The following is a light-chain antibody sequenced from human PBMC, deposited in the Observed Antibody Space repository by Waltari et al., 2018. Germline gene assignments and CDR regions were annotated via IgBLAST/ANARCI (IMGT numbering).Light chain of an antibody. J-gene: IGKJ1*01. Sequence: EIMLTQSPGTLSLSPGERATLSCRASQSISRYLAWYQHKPGQAPRLLSYDASSRATGSPDRFSGSGSGTDFSLTISRLEPEDFAVYYCQKYGSLPATFGQGTKVEIK. CDR2: DAS. CDR3: QKYGSLPAT. CDR1: QSISRY. V-gene: IGKV3-20*01.